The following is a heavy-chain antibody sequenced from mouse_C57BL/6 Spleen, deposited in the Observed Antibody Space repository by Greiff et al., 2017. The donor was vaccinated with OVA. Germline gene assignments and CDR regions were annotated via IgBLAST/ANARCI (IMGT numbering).Heavy chain of an antibody. CDR2: IWSGGST. Sequence: VKLMESGPGLVQPSQSLSITCTVSGFSLTSYGVHWVRQSPGKGLEWLGVIWSGGSTDYNAAFISRLSISKDNSKSQVFFKMNSLQADDTAIYYCAREGVYYDYDDGYWYFDVWGTGTTVTVSS. D-gene: IGHD2-4*01. CDR3: AREGVYYDYDDGYWYFDV. V-gene: IGHV2-2*01. J-gene: IGHJ1*03. CDR1: GFSLTSYG.